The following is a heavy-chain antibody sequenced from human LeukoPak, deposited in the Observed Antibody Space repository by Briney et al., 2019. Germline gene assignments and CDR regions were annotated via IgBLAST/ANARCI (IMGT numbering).Heavy chain of an antibody. CDR1: GFTFSSYW. J-gene: IGHJ4*02. D-gene: IGHD3-10*01. Sequence: GGSLRLSCAASGFTFSSYWMHWVRQAPGEGLVWVSRINSDGSSTSYADSVKGRFTISRDNAKTTLYLQMNSLRAEDTAVYYCATSMVRGPSGWGQGTLVTVSS. CDR3: ATSMVRGPSG. V-gene: IGHV3-74*01. CDR2: INSDGSST.